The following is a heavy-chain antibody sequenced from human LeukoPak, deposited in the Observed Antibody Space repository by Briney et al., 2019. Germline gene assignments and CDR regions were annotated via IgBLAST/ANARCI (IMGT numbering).Heavy chain of an antibody. J-gene: IGHJ6*02. V-gene: IGHV3-30*18. CDR3: ANDGDSSGWYYYYYGMDV. CDR2: ISYDGSNK. CDR1: GFTFSSYG. Sequence: SGGSLRLSCAASGFTFSSYGMHWVRQAPGKGLEWVAVISYDGSNKYYADSVKGRFTISRDNSKNTLYLQMNSLRAEDTAVYYCANDGDSSGWYYYYYGMDVWGQGTTVTVSS. D-gene: IGHD6-25*01.